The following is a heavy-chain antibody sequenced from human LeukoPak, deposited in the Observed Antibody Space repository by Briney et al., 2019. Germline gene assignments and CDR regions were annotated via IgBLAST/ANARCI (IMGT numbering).Heavy chain of an antibody. D-gene: IGHD5-18*01. CDR3: ARVSAMVFFDY. Sequence: GSLRLSCAASGFTFSSYSMNWVRQAPGKGLEWVSSISSSSSYIYYADSVKGRFTISRDNAKYSLYLQMNSLRAEDTAVYYCARVSAMVFFDYWGQGTLVTVSS. J-gene: IGHJ4*02. CDR1: GFTFSSYS. V-gene: IGHV3-21*01. CDR2: ISSSSSYI.